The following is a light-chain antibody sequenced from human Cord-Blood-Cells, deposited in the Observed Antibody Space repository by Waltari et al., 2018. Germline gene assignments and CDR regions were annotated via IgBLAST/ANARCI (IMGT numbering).Light chain of an antibody. V-gene: IGLV2-8*01. CDR3: SSYAGSIYVV. CDR2: EVS. CDR1: SSDVGGYHY. Sequence: QSALTQPPSASGSPGQSVTISCTGTSSDVGGYHYVSWYQQHPGKAPTPMIYEVSKRPSGVPDRFSGSKSGNTASLTVSGLQAEDEADYYCSSYAGSIYVVFGGGTKLTVL. J-gene: IGLJ2*01.